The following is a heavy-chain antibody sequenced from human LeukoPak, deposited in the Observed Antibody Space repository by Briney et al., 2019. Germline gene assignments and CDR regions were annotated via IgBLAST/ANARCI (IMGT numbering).Heavy chain of an antibody. V-gene: IGHV3-7*01. J-gene: IGHJ4*01. CDR3: AKGGRGNGEVY. Sequence: LEWMANIKQDESEKNYVDSVKGRFTTPRDNAKSSLFLQMNDLRVEDTAVYYCAKGGRGNGEVYWGQGTLVTVSS. CDR2: IKQDESEK. D-gene: IGHD2-8*01.